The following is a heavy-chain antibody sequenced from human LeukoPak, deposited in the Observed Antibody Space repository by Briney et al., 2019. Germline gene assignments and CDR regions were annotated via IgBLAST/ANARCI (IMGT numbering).Heavy chain of an antibody. Sequence: PGGSLRLSCAASGFTFSDYIINWVRQAPGKGLEWISYISSSGGTIYYADSVKGRFTISRDNTDNSLFLQMSSLRAEDTAVYYCARERRQWQPSDIWGQGTMVTVSS. CDR1: GFTFSDYI. D-gene: IGHD6-19*01. J-gene: IGHJ3*02. V-gene: IGHV3-48*04. CDR3: ARERRQWQPSDI. CDR2: ISSSGGTI.